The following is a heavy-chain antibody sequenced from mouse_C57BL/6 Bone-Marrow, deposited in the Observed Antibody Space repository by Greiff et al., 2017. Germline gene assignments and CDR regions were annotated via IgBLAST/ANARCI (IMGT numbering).Heavy chain of an antibody. V-gene: IGHV1-5*01. Sequence: VQLQQSGTVLARPGASVKMSCKTSGYTFTSYWMHWVKQRPGQGLEWIGAIYPGNSDTSYNQKFKGKAKLTAVTSASTAYMELSSLTNEDSAVYYCTTYYYGSSYRYAMDYWGQGTSVTVSS. CDR2: IYPGNSDT. CDR3: TTYYYGSSYRYAMDY. CDR1: GYTFTSYW. D-gene: IGHD1-1*01. J-gene: IGHJ4*01.